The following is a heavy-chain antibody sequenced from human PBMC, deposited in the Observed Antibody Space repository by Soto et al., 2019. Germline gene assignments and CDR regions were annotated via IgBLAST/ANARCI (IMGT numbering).Heavy chain of an antibody. CDR1: GFTFDNYA. J-gene: IGHJ6*02. D-gene: IGHD6-19*01. CDR3: AKSQALAGRSYFYYGIDV. Sequence: EVQLLESGGGLVQPGGSLRLSCAASGFTFDNYAMNWVRQAPGKGLEWVSSTTGGGVTSYYADSVRGRFTISRDNSKNTLYLQLNSLRAEDTAVYYCAKSQALAGRSYFYYGIDVWGQGTTVTVSS. CDR2: TTGGGVTS. V-gene: IGHV3-23*01.